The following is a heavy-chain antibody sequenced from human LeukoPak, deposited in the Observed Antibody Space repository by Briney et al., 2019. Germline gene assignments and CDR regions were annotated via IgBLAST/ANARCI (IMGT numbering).Heavy chain of an antibody. CDR2: ISSSSSNI. V-gene: IGHV3-48*04. D-gene: IGHD6-19*01. CDR3: ARVGRSGWTVDY. CDR1: GFAFSTYS. J-gene: IGHJ4*02. Sequence: GGSLRLSCAASGFAFSTYSIDWVRQAPGKGLEWVSYISSSSSNIYHAGSVKGRFTISRDNAKNSLHLQMNSLRAEDTAVYYCARVGRSGWTVDYWGQGTLVTVSS.